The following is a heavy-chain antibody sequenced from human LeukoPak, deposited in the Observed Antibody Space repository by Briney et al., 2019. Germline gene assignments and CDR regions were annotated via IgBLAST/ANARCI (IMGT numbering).Heavy chain of an antibody. J-gene: IGHJ4*02. V-gene: IGHV3-23*01. CDR2: ISGSGGST. CDR1: GFTFSSYA. Sequence: PGGSLRLSCAASGFTFSSYAMSWVRQAPGKGLEWVSAISGSGGSTYYADSVKGRFTISRDNSKNTLYLQMNSLRAEDTAVYYCAKRWCSSTSCYMVDYWGQGTLVTVSS. CDR3: AKRWCSSTSCYMVDY. D-gene: IGHD2-2*02.